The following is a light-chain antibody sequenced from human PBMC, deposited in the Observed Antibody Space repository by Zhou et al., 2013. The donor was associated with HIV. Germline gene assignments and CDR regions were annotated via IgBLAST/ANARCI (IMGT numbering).Light chain of an antibody. CDR3: MQALQTPIFT. V-gene: IGKV2-28*01. CDR2: LGS. Sequence: DIVMTQSPLSLSVTPGEPASISCRSSQSLLHSNGYNYLDWYLQKPGQSPQLLIYLGSNRASGVPDRFSGSGSGTDFTLKISRVEAEDVGVYYCMQALQTPIFTFGPGT. J-gene: IGKJ3*01. CDR1: QSLLHSNGYNY.